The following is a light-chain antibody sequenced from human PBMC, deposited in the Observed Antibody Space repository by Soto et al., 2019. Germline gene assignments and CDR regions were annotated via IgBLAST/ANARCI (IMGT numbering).Light chain of an antibody. CDR3: QQYNDWPPT. J-gene: IGKJ1*01. Sequence: EIVLTQSPGTLSLSPGERATLSCRASHTISSSYLAWYQQKTGQAPRILIYGASTRATGIPARFSGSGSGTEFTLSIGSLQSEDFAVYYCQQYNDWPPTFGQGTKVDIK. CDR2: GAS. V-gene: IGKV3-15*01. CDR1: HTISSSY.